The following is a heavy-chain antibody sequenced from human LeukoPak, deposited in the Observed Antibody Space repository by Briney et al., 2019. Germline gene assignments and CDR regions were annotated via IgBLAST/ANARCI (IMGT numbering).Heavy chain of an antibody. Sequence: SETLSLTCTVSGGSLRSYYWSWIRQPPGKGLEWIGYIYYTGSTDYNPSLKSRVTISVDTSKNQFSLRLSSLTAADTAVYYCASYGSGSYYMSWFDPWGQGTLVTVSS. CDR2: IYYTGST. CDR3: ASYGSGSYYMSWFDP. V-gene: IGHV4-59*01. D-gene: IGHD3-10*01. CDR1: GGSLRSYY. J-gene: IGHJ5*02.